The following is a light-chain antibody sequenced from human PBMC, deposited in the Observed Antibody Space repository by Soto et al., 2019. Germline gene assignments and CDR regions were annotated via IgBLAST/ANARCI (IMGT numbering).Light chain of an antibody. V-gene: IGKV3-15*01. J-gene: IGKJ4*01. Sequence: EIVLTQSPGTVSLSPGERATLSCRASQSVSSNLVWYQHRPGQAPRLLIYGASTRATDIPARFSGSGSGTEFTLTISSLQSEDYAVYYCQQYNTLPRTFGGGTKVDIK. CDR3: QQYNTLPRT. CDR2: GAS. CDR1: QSVSSN.